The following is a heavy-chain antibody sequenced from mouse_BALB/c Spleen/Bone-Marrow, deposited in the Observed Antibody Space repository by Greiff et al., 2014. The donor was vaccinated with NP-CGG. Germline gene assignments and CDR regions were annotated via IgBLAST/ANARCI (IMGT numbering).Heavy chain of an antibody. J-gene: IGHJ2*01. D-gene: IGHD4-1*01. V-gene: IGHV1-54*03. CDR1: GYAFTNHL. Sequence: LVESGAELVRPGTSVKESCKASGYAFTNHLIEWVKQRPGQGLEWIGVINPGSGSTNYNENFKGKATLTADKSSSTPYMQLSSLTSDDSAIYFCARRLTGTLYFDYWGQGTTLTVSS. CDR2: INPGSGST. CDR3: ARRLTGTLYFDY.